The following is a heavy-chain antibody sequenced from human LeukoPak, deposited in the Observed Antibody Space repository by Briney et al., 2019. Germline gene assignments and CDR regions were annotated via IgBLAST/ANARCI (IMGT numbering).Heavy chain of an antibody. CDR2: IYYSGST. D-gene: IGHD1/OR15-1a*01. V-gene: IGHV4-39*07. CDR1: GGSISSSSYY. Sequence: SETLSLTCTGSGGSISSSSYYWGWIRQPPGKGLEWIGRIYYSGSTYYNPSLKSRVTISVDTSKNQFSLKLSSVTAADTAVYYCARQKWEQQGRDYYFNGLDVWGPRTTVIVSS. CDR3: ARQKWEQQGRDYYFNGLDV. J-gene: IGHJ6*02.